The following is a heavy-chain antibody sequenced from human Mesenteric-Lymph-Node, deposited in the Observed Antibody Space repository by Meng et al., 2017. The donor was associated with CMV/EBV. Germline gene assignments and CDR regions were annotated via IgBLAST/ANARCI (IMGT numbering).Heavy chain of an antibody. CDR3: ARNHQWTTIVGALIIDYFDQ. CDR1: GFIVSSNY. Sequence: GGSLRPSCGAPGFIVSSNYMSWVRQAPGKGLEWVSVIYTGGSTSYADSVKGRFTISRDTSKNTLNLQMDSLRAEDTGVYYCARNHQWTTIVGALIIDYFDQWGQGTLVTVSS. J-gene: IGHJ4*02. CDR2: IYTGGST. V-gene: IGHV3-53*01. D-gene: IGHD3-3*01.